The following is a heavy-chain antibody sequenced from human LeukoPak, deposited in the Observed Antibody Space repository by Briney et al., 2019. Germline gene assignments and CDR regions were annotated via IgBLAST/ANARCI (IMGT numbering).Heavy chain of an antibody. J-gene: IGHJ4*02. CDR3: AKHQSDYWEFDY. D-gene: IGHD5-12*01. CDR1: GFSFSYYW. V-gene: IGHV3-7*03. Sequence: GGSLRLSCAASGFSFSYYWMSWVRQAPGKGLEWVANIKQDGSEKYYVDSVKGRFTISRDNSKNTLYLQMNSLRAEDTAIYYCAKHQSDYWEFDYWGQGTLVTVSS. CDR2: IKQDGSEK.